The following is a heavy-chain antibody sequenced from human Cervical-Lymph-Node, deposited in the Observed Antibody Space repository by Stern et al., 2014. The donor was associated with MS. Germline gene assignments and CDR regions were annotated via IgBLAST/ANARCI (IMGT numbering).Heavy chain of an antibody. D-gene: IGHD3-3*01. CDR2: ISTSENTK. V-gene: IGHV3-11*01. CDR3: ARENIMVSGVLNRVFDD. J-gene: IGHJ4*02. CDR1: GFTFSDYD. Sequence: VQLVESGGGLVKPGGSLRLSCPASGFTFSDYDMAWIRQAPGKGLEWISYISTSENTKSYADSVKGRFTISRDNAENSLYLQMNSLRADDTAVYYCARENIMVSGVLNRVFDDWGKGTLVTVSS.